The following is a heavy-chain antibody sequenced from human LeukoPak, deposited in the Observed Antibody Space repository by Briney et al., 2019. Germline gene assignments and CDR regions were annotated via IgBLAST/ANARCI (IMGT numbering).Heavy chain of an antibody. V-gene: IGHV5-51*01. CDR1: GYRFPNYW. D-gene: IGHD2-2*02. CDR3: AIGGDSSTSCYRCFNY. CDR2: IYSCDSDT. J-gene: IGHJ4*02. Sequence: GESLKISCKGSGYRFPNYWIGCGRQMPGENLVWMGIIYSCDSDTRYSPSFQSHVTISADKSIGTPYLQWSSLKSSDTAMYYCAIGGDSSTSCYRCFNYWGQGTLVTVSS.